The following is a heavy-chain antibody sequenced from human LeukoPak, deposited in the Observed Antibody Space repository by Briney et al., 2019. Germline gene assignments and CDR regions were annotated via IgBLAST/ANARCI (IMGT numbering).Heavy chain of an antibody. CDR3: ARGGSYYDSSIVMDV. D-gene: IGHD3-22*01. Sequence: PGGSLRLSCAASGFTFSSYAMHWVRQAPGKGLEWVAVIPYDGSNKYYADSVKGRFTISRDNSKNTLYLQMNSLRAEDTAVYYCARGGSYYDSSIVMDVWGQGTTVTVSS. V-gene: IGHV3-30-3*01. CDR2: IPYDGSNK. J-gene: IGHJ6*02. CDR1: GFTFSSYA.